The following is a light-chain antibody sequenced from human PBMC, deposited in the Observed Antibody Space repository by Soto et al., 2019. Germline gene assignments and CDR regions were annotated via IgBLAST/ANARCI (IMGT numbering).Light chain of an antibody. CDR1: QSVDSTY. V-gene: IGKV3-20*01. J-gene: IGKJ1*01. Sequence: EIVLTQSPGTLSLSPGERATLSCRASQSVDSTYLAWYQQKPGQAPRLLIYGASSRATGIPDRFSGSGSGTDFTLTISRLEPEDFVVYFCQQYGSSPWTFGQGTNVEIK. CDR2: GAS. CDR3: QQYGSSPWT.